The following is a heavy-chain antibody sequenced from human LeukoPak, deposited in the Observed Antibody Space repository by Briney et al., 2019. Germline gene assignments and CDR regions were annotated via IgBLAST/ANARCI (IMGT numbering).Heavy chain of an antibody. CDR1: GGSFSGYY. CDR2: INHSGST. J-gene: IGHJ3*02. V-gene: IGHV4-34*01. Sequence: SETLSLTCAVYGGSFSGYYWSWIRQPPGKGLEWIGEINHSGSTNYNPSLKSRVTISVDTSRNQFSLKLSSVTAADTAVYYCARNIAVADDAFDIWGQGTMVTVSS. CDR3: ARNIAVADDAFDI. D-gene: IGHD6-19*01.